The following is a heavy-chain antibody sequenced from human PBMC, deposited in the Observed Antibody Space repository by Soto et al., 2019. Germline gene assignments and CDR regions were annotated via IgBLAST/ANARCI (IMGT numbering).Heavy chain of an antibody. CDR1: GFTVSYSY. D-gene: IGHD2-15*01. V-gene: IGHV3-53*01. CDR3: ARVDSVDYYYGMDV. Sequence: EVQLVESGGGLIQPGGSLRLSCAASGFTVSYSYMNWVRQAPGKGLEWVSVIYGGDSTYYADSVKGRFTTSRDSSKNTVYLQMNSLRAEDTAVYYCARVDSVDYYYGMDVWGQGTTVTVSS. J-gene: IGHJ6*02. CDR2: IYGGDST.